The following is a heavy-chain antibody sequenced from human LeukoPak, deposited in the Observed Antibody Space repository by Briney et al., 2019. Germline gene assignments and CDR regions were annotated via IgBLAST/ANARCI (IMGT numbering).Heavy chain of an antibody. V-gene: IGHV3-7*01. CDR1: GFTFTKHW. Sequence: PGGSLRLSCVATGFTFTKHWMSWGRQSRGKVLECVAKIREDGNERHYVDSVKGRFTISRDNARNSLYLQMNNVRVDDTAVYYCVRDYRGGWNDYWGQGTQVTVSS. D-gene: IGHD1-26*01. CDR2: IREDGNER. J-gene: IGHJ4*02. CDR3: VRDYRGGWNDY.